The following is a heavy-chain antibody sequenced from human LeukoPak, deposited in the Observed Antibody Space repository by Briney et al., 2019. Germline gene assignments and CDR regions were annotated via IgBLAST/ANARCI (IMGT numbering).Heavy chain of an antibody. V-gene: IGHV3-30*18. CDR3: AKVLGSYFDY. D-gene: IGHD7-27*01. CDR2: ISYDGSNK. J-gene: IGHJ4*02. CDR1: GFTFSNAW. Sequence: GGSLRLSCAASGFTFSNAWMSWVRQAPGKGLEWVAVISYDGSNKYYADSVKGRFTISRDNSKNTLYLQMNSLRAEDTAVYYCAKVLGSYFDYWGQGTLVTVSS.